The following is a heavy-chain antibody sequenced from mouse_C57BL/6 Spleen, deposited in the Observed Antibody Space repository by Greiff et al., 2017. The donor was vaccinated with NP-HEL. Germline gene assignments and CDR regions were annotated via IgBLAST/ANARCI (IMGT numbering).Heavy chain of an antibody. CDR3: ARDRGNYNY. CDR2: ISDGGSYT. Sequence: EVKLMESGGGLVKPGGSLKLSCAASGFTFSSYAMSWVRQTPEKRLEWVATISDGGSYTYYPDNVKGRFTISRDNAKNILYLQMSHLKSEDTAMYYCARDRGNYNYWGQGTTLTVSS. V-gene: IGHV5-4*01. J-gene: IGHJ2*01. CDR1: GFTFSSYA. D-gene: IGHD2-1*01.